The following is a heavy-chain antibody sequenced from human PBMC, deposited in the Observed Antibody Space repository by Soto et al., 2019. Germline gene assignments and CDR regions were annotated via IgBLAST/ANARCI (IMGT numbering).Heavy chain of an antibody. Sequence: QLQLQESGPGLVKPSETLSLTCTVSGGSISSSSYYWGWIRQPPGKGLEWIGSIYYSGSTYYNPSLKSRVTISVDTSKNQFSRKLSSVTAADTAVYYCARRRGIVVVPAGGFYYWCQGTLVTVSS. J-gene: IGHJ4*02. CDR3: ARRRGIVVVPAGGFYY. CDR2: IYYSGST. D-gene: IGHD2-2*01. V-gene: IGHV4-39*01. CDR1: GGSISSSSYY.